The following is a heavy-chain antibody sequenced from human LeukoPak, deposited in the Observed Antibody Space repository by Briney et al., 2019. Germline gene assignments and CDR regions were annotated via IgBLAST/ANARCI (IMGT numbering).Heavy chain of an antibody. J-gene: IGHJ4*02. CDR1: GYTFTSYA. Sequence: ASVKVSCKASGYTFTSYAMHWVRQAPGQRLEWMGWINAGNGNTKCSQKFQGRVTITRDTSASTAYMELSSLRSEDTAVYYCAREGGGDVLRYFDWLLFSYWGQGTLVTVSS. CDR3: AREGGGDVLRYFDWLLFSY. CDR2: INAGNGNT. V-gene: IGHV1-3*01. D-gene: IGHD3-9*01.